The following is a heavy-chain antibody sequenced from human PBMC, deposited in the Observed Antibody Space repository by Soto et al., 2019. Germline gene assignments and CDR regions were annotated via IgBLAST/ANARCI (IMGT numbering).Heavy chain of an antibody. CDR1: GGSISSGGYS. D-gene: IGHD1-20*01. CDR2: IYHSGST. J-gene: IGHJ5*02. Sequence: SETLSLTCAVSGGSISSGGYSWSWIRQPPGKGLEWIGYIYHSGSTYYNPSLKSRVTISVDRSKNQFSLKLSSVTAADTAAYYCASYNWNANWFDPWGQGTLVTVSS. CDR3: ASYNWNANWFDP. V-gene: IGHV4-30-2*01.